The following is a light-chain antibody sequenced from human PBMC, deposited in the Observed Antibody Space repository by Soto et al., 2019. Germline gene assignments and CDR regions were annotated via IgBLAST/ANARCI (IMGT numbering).Light chain of an antibody. Sequence: HSVLTQPPSVSVAPGQRVTISCTGSSSNIGAGYEVHWFQQLPGTAPKLLIYGNTNRPSGVPDRFSGSKSDTSASLAITGLQPEDEADYYCQSYDSSLSVLYVFGTGTKVTVL. J-gene: IGLJ1*01. CDR1: SSNIGAGYE. CDR3: QSYDSSLSVLYV. CDR2: GNT. V-gene: IGLV1-40*01.